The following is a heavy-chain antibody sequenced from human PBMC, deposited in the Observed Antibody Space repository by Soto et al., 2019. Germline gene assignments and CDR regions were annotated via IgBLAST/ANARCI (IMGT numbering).Heavy chain of an antibody. CDR1: GDSISSFY. V-gene: IGHV4-59*01. Sequence: WETLSLTCTVSGDSISSFYWSWVRQPPGKGLEWIGYIYYSGSTSYNPSLESRVTISVDTSENQFSLKLSSVTAADTAVYYCARLRRMTAITVSYDFDYWGQGTLVTVSS. CDR3: ARLRRMTAITVSYDFDY. J-gene: IGHJ4*02. D-gene: IGHD4-4*01. CDR2: IYYSGST.